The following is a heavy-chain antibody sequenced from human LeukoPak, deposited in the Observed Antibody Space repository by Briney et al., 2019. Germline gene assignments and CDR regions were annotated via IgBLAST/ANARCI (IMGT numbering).Heavy chain of an antibody. CDR2: LYYSGST. J-gene: IGHJ4*02. CDR1: GGSFSSRSYY. Sequence: SETLSLTCSVSGGSFSSRSYYWAWIRQPPGKGLEWIGNLYYSGSTDYNPSLKSRVTISVHTSKNQFSLNLISVTAADTAVYYCARSPPFCGGDCYVDYWGQGTQVTVSS. CDR3: ARSPPFCGGDCYVDY. V-gene: IGHV4-39*01. D-gene: IGHD2-21*02.